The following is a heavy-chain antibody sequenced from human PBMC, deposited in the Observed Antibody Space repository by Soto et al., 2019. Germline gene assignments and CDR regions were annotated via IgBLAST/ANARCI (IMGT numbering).Heavy chain of an antibody. Sequence: QVQLQESGPGLVKPSXTLSLTCTVSGGSISSGGYYWSWIRQHPGKGLEWIGYIYYSGSTYYNPSLKSRVTISVDTSKNQFSLKLSSVTXAXXXXXXXXXXXXXXXFDPWGQGTLVTVSS. V-gene: IGHV4-31*03. J-gene: IGHJ5*02. CDR1: GGSISSGGYY. CDR3: XXXXXXXXFDP. CDR2: IYYSGST.